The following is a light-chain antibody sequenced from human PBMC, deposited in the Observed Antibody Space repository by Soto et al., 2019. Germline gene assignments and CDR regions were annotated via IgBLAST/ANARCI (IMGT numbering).Light chain of an antibody. CDR1: GSNIGSNY. Sequence: QSVLPQPPSASGTPGPGVTISCSGGGSNIGSNYVYWYQQLPGPAPKLLIYRNNQRPSGVPDRFSGSKSGTSASLAISGLRSEDEADYYCAAWDDSLSGSVVFGGGTKLTVL. CDR3: AAWDDSLSGSVV. V-gene: IGLV1-47*01. J-gene: IGLJ2*01. CDR2: RNN.